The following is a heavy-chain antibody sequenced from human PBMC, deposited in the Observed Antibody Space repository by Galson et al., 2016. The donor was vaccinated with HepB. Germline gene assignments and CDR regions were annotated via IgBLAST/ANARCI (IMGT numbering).Heavy chain of an antibody. Sequence: SVKVSCKASGYTFTAYHMHWVRQAPGQGLEWMGCINSNSGGTKYAQKFQGRVTMTRDTSISTAYMELSSLRSDDTAVYYCSRTWKVVWTPDLDYWGQGTLVTVSS. J-gene: IGHJ4*02. CDR2: INSNSGGT. D-gene: IGHD1-1*01. V-gene: IGHV1-2*02. CDR1: GYTFTAYH. CDR3: SRTWKVVWTPDLDY.